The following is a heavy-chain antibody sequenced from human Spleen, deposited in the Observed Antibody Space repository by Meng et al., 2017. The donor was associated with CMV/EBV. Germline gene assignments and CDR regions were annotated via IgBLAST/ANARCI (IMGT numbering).Heavy chain of an antibody. CDR1: KLTLSDYY. V-gene: IGHV3-11*04. CDR3: ASNGGLAGRLLYY. CDR2: ISSGGSTI. D-gene: IGHD2-15*01. J-gene: IGHJ4*02. Sequence: GGSLRLSCADSKLTLSDYYMSWIRQAPGKGLEWVSYISSGGSTIYYSDSVKGRFTISRDNAKNSVYLQMHSLRAEDTAVYYCASNGGLAGRLLYYWGRGTLVTVSS.